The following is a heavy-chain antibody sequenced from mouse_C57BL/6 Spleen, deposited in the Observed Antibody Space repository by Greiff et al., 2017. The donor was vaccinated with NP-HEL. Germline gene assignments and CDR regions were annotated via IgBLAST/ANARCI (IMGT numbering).Heavy chain of an antibody. J-gene: IGHJ3*01. V-gene: IGHV1-64*01. CDR2: IHPNSGST. CDR3: ARGGSWFAY. CDR1: GYTFTSYW. Sequence: QVQLKESGAELVKPGASVKLSCKASGYTFTSYWMHWVKQRPGQGLEWIGMIHPNSGSTNYNEKFKSKATLTVDKSSSTAYMQLSSLTSEDSAVYYCARGGSWFAYWGQGTLVTVSA.